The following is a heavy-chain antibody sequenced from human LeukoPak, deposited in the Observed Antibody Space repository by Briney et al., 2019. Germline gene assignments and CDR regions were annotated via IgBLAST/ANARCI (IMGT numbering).Heavy chain of an antibody. Sequence: SETLSLTCAVYGGSFSGYYWSWIRQPAGKGLEWIGRIYTSGSTNYNPSLKSRVTMSVDTSKNQFSLKLSSVTAADTAVYYCARYYYDSSGYYYDAFDIWGQGTMVTVSS. CDR3: ARYYYDSSGYYYDAFDI. J-gene: IGHJ3*02. CDR1: GGSFSGYY. D-gene: IGHD3-22*01. V-gene: IGHV4-59*10. CDR2: IYTSGST.